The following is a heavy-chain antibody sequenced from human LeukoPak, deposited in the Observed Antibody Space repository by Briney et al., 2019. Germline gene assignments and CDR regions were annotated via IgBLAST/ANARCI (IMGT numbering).Heavy chain of an antibody. CDR3: AREWIVVVPAANHGAFDI. Sequence: SETLSLTCTVSGGSISSYYWSWIRQPPGKGLEWIGYIYYSGSTNYNPSLKSRVTISVDTSKNQFSLKLSSVTAADTAVYYCAREWIVVVPAANHGAFDIWGQGTMVTVSS. CDR1: GGSISSYY. D-gene: IGHD2-2*01. CDR2: IYYSGST. J-gene: IGHJ3*02. V-gene: IGHV4-59*01.